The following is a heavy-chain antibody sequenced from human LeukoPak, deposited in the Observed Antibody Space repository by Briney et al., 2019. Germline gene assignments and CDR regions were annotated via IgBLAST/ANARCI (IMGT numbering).Heavy chain of an antibody. CDR1: GFTFSSNY. J-gene: IGHJ6*03. D-gene: IGHD3-3*01. CDR2: IYSGGST. CDR3: ARATFWSGYQRDSWYMDV. Sequence: PGGFLRLSCAASGFTFSSNYMTWVRQAPGEGLEWVSVIYSGGSTYYADSVTGRFTISRDNSENTLYLHMNSLRAEDTAVYYCARATFWSGYQRDSWYMDVWGKGTTVTVSS. V-gene: IGHV3-66*02.